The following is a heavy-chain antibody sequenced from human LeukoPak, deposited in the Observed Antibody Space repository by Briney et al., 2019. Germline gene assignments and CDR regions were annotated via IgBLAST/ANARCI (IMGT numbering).Heavy chain of an antibody. CDR1: GYSFTSYW. J-gene: IGHJ3*02. D-gene: IGHD3-10*01. V-gene: IGHV5-51*01. CDR2: IYPGDSDT. CDR3: ARTGPSAFDI. Sequence: GESLQISCQGSGYSFTSYWIGWVRPMPGKGLEWMGIIYPGDSDTRYSPSFQGQVTISADKSISTAYLQWSSLKASDTAVYYCARTGPSAFDIWGQGTMVTVSS.